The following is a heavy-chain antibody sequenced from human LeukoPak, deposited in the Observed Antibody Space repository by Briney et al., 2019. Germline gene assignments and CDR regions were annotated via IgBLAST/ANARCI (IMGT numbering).Heavy chain of an antibody. CDR2: TYYRSKWYN. CDR3: ARVYCSGGTCLNWFDP. V-gene: IGHV6-1*01. CDR1: RDSVSSNSAA. J-gene: IGHJ5*02. D-gene: IGHD2-15*01. Sequence: SQTLSLSSAISRDSVSSNSAAWDWVRQSPSRGLEWLGRTYYRSKWYNDYAVSVKSRITINPDTSKNQFSLQLNSVTPEDSAVYYCARVYCSGGTCLNWFDPWGQGTLVTVSS.